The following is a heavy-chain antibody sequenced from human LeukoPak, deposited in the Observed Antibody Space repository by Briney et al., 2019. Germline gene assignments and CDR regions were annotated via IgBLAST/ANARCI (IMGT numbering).Heavy chain of an antibody. CDR2: IRSKANSYAT. CDR3: TRALVVPAARAWYFDL. CDR1: GFTFSSYG. Sequence: PGGSLRLSCAASGFTFSSYGMHWVRQASGKGLEWVGRIRSKANSYATAYAASVKGRFTISRDDSKNTAYLQMNSLKTEDTAVYYCTRALVVPAARAWYFDLWGRGTLVTVSS. J-gene: IGHJ2*01. V-gene: IGHV3-73*01. D-gene: IGHD2-2*01.